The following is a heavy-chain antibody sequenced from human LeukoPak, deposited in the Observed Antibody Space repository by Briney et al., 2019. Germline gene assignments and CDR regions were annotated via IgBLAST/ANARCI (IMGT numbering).Heavy chain of an antibody. J-gene: IGHJ1*01. CDR3: ARDPGSLAVAYGYFQH. V-gene: IGHV3-21*01. CDR1: GFTFRNYN. Sequence: GGSLRLSCAASGFTFRNYNMNWVRQAPGKGLEWVSSITSSGGYIYYADSVKGRFTISRDNAKNSLYLQMNSLRAEDTAVYYCARDPGSLAVAYGYFQHWGQGTLVTVSS. D-gene: IGHD6-19*01. CDR2: ITSSGGYI.